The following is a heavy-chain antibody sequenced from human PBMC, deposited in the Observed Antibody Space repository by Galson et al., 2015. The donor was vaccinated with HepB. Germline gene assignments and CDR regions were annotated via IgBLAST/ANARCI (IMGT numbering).Heavy chain of an antibody. CDR1: GFTFSSYG. CDR2: ISYDGSNK. Sequence: SLRLSCAASGFTFSSYGMHWVRQAPGKGLEWVAVISYDGSNKYYADSVKGRFTISRDNSKNTLYLQMNSLRAEDTAVYYCAKDHPLRSVLDYWGQGTLVTVSS. D-gene: IGHD2-15*01. V-gene: IGHV3-30*18. CDR3: AKDHPLRSVLDY. J-gene: IGHJ4*02.